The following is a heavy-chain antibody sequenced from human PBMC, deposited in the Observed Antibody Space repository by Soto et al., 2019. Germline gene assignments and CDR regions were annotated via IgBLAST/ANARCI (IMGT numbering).Heavy chain of an antibody. CDR2: INAGNGNT. J-gene: IGHJ6*02. CDR1: GYTFTSYA. D-gene: IGHD3-10*01. CDR3: ARDSPFYYYGSGSYYGEVPSPMDV. Sequence: GASVKVSCKASGYTFTSYAMHWVRQAPGQRLEWMGWINAGNGNTKYSQKFQGRVTITRDTSASTAYMELSSLRSEDTAVYYCARDSPFYYYGSGSYYGEVPSPMDVWGQGTTVTVSS. V-gene: IGHV1-3*01.